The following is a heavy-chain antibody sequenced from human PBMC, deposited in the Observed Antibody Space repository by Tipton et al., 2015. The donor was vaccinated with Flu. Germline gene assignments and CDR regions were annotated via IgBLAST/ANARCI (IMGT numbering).Heavy chain of an antibody. Sequence: VQLVQSGGDLVQPGGSLRLSCEASGFTFSDYWMTWVRQAPGKGLEWVANMNQDGSKIYYVDSVKGRFTISRDNAKSTLHLQMNSLRVEDTALYYCASSRVMAGYDIWGQGTMVTVSS. CDR3: ASSRVMAGYDI. V-gene: IGHV3-7*01. CDR1: GFTFSDYW. CDR2: MNQDGSKI. D-gene: IGHD3-16*01. J-gene: IGHJ3*02.